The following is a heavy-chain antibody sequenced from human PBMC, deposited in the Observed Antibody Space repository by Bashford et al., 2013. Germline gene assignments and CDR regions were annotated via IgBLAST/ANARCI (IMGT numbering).Heavy chain of an antibody. D-gene: IGHD3-3*01. CDR2: IYYSGST. J-gene: IGHJ3*02. V-gene: IGHV4-30-4*01. CDR1: GGSISSGDYY. CDR3: ARVWSGYKDAFDI. Sequence: SETLSLTCTVSGGSISSGDYYWSWIRQPPGKGLEWIGYIYYSGSTYYNPSLKSRVTISVDTSKNQFSLKLSSVTAADTAVYYCARVWSGYKDAFDIWGQGTMVTVSS.